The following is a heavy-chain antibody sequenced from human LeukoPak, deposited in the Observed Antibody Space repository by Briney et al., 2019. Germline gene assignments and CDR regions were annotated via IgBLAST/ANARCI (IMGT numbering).Heavy chain of an antibody. D-gene: IGHD2-2*02. CDR2: IIPIFGTA. J-gene: IGHJ4*02. V-gene: IGHV1-69*13. CDR1: GGTFSSYA. CDR3: ALQSGYCSSTSCDMGFLDY. Sequence: ASVKVSCKASGGTFSSYAISWVRQAPGQGLEWMGGIIPIFGTANYAQKFQGRVTITADESTSTAYMELSSLRSEDTAVYYCALQSGYCSSTSCDMGFLDYWGQGTLVTVSP.